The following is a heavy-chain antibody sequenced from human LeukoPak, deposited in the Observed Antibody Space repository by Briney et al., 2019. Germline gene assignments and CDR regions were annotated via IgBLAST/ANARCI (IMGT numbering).Heavy chain of an antibody. J-gene: IGHJ3*02. CDR3: AKEDYGGESDAFDI. CDR1: GFTFSSYA. V-gene: IGHV3-30-3*01. Sequence: GGSLRLSCAASGFTFSSYAMHWVRQAPGKGLEWVAVISYDGSNKYYADSVKGRFTISRDNPKNTLYLQMNSLRAEDTAVYYCAKEDYGGESDAFDIWGQGTMVTVSS. D-gene: IGHD4-23*01. CDR2: ISYDGSNK.